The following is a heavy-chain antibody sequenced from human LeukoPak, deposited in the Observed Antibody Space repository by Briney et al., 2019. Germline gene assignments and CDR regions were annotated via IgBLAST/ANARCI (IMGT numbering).Heavy chain of an antibody. Sequence: PSETLSLTCTVSGGSINNYYWTWIRQPPGKGLEWIGDIYYSGSTNYNPSLKSRVTISVDTSKNQFSLKLSSVTAADTAVYYCARDIAAAGTGWFDPWGQGTLVTVSS. CDR1: GGSINNYY. CDR2: IYYSGST. CDR3: ARDIAAAGTGWFDP. V-gene: IGHV4-59*01. J-gene: IGHJ5*02. D-gene: IGHD6-13*01.